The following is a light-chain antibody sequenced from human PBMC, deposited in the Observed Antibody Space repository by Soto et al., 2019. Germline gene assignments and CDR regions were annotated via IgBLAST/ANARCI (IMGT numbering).Light chain of an antibody. V-gene: IGKV1-5*01. CDR2: DSS. J-gene: IGKJ1*01. Sequence: DIQMTQSPSTLSASVGDRVTITCRASQSISSWLAWYQQKPGKAPKLLIYDSSYLKRGVPSRFSGSGSGTEFTLTISSLQPDDLATYYCQQYNSFWTFGQGTKVEI. CDR1: QSISSW. CDR3: QQYNSFWT.